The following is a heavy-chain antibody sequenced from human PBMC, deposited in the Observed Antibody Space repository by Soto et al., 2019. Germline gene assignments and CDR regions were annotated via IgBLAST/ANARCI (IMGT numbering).Heavy chain of an antibody. J-gene: IGHJ4*02. CDR2: ISAYNGNT. Sequence: ASVKVSCKASGYTFTSYGISGVRQAPGQGLEWMGWISAYNGNTNYAQKLQGRVTMTTDTSTSTAYMELRSLRSDDTAVYYCARENQLYSSSWYYFDYWGQGTLVTSPQ. CDR1: GYTFTSYG. D-gene: IGHD6-13*01. V-gene: IGHV1-18*04. CDR3: ARENQLYSSSWYYFDY.